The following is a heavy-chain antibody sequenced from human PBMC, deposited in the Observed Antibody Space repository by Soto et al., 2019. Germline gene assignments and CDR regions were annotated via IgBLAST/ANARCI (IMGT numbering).Heavy chain of an antibody. CDR2: IYYSGST. Sequence: SETLSLTCTVSGGSISSYYWSWIRQPPGKGLEWIGYIYYSGSTNYNPSLKSRVTISVDTSKNQFSLKLSSVTAADTAVYYCARHDQDIVVVPAAIYYYYYMDVWGKGTTVTVSS. D-gene: IGHD2-2*01. J-gene: IGHJ6*03. CDR1: GGSISSYY. CDR3: ARHDQDIVVVPAAIYYYYYMDV. V-gene: IGHV4-59*08.